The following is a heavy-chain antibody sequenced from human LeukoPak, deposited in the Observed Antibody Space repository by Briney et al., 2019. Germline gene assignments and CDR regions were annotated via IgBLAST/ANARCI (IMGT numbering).Heavy chain of an antibody. CDR2: IYYSGST. Sequence: SETLSLTCTVSGGSTSSYYWSWVRQPPGKRLEWIGQIYYSGSTTYNPSLKSRVTISVDTSKNQFSLELSTVTAADTAVYYCARQRPIYYYYGMDVWGQGTTVTVSS. V-gene: IGHV4-59*08. J-gene: IGHJ6*02. CDR1: GGSTSSYY. CDR3: ARQRPIYYYYGMDV.